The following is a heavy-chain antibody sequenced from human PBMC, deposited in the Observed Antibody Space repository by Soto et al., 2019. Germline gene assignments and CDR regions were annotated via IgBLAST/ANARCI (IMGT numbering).Heavy chain of an antibody. CDR2: ISYDGSNK. J-gene: IGHJ4*02. D-gene: IGHD3-10*01. Sequence: PWGSLRLSCAASGFTFSSYGMHWVRQAPGKGLEWVAVISYDGSNKYYADSVKGRFTISRDNSKNTLYLQMNSLRAEDTAVYYCAKAGYYYRSGSHHYFDYWGQGTLVTVSS. CDR1: GFTFSSYG. V-gene: IGHV3-30*18. CDR3: AKAGYYYRSGSHHYFDY.